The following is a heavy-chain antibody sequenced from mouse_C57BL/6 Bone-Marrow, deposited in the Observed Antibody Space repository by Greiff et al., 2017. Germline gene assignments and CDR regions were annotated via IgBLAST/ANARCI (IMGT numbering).Heavy chain of an antibody. Sequence: VQLQQSGPELVKPGASVKISCKASGYSFTDYNMNWVKQSNGKSLEWIGVINPNYGTTSYNQKFKGKATLTVDQSSSTAYMQLNSLTSEDSAVYNCARPITTVVAPYFDVWGTGTTVTVSS. CDR2: INPNYGTT. D-gene: IGHD1-1*01. CDR1: GYSFTDYN. CDR3: ARPITTVVAPYFDV. J-gene: IGHJ1*03. V-gene: IGHV1-39*01.